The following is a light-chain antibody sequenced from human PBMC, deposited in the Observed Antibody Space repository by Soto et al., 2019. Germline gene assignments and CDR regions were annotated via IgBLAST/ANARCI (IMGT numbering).Light chain of an antibody. CDR3: QQYKNWPRT. CDR2: GAS. Sequence: ETIMAQSPATLSLSPGERATLSCRASQSVSSNLAWYQHKTGQAPRLLIYGASTRATGIPARFSGSGFGTEFTLTISSLQSEDFAVYYCQQYKNWPRTFGQGTTVEIK. CDR1: QSVSSN. V-gene: IGKV3-15*01. J-gene: IGKJ1*01.